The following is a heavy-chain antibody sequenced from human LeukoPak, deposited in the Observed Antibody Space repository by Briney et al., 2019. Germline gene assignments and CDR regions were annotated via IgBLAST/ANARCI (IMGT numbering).Heavy chain of an antibody. CDR3: ARECCGWAHGN. J-gene: IGHJ4*02. CDR2: IYYSGRT. D-gene: IGHD6-19*01. V-gene: IGHV4-39*07. CDR1: YGSISDISYY. Sequence: SETLPLTCTVSYGSISDISYYWGWIRQPPGKGLEWIGSIYYSGRTYYNSSLKSRVTISVDTSKNQFSLKVTSVTAADTAVYYCARECCGWAHGNWGQGTLVTVSS.